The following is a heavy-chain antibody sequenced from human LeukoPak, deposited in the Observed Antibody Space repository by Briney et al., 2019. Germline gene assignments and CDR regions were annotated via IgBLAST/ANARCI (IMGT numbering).Heavy chain of an antibody. D-gene: IGHD6-13*01. CDR1: GGSISSYY. J-gene: IGHJ5*02. Sequence: PSETLSLTCTVSGGSISSYYWSWIRQPPGKGLEGIGYIYYSGSTNYNPSLKSRVTISVDTSKNQFSLKLSSVTAADTAVYYCATSGSSWYGHWFDPWGQGTLVTVSS. V-gene: IGHV4-59*08. CDR3: ATSGSSWYGHWFDP. CDR2: IYYSGST.